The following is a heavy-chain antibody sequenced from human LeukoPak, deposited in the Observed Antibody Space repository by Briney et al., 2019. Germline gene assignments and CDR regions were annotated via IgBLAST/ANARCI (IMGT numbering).Heavy chain of an antibody. Sequence: SETLSLTCTVSGDSISSSKKYWGWVRQPPGKGLEWIGSIYYSGNTYYNPSLKSRVTISLDTSRNQFFLRLSSVTAADTADYYCARAQGNGLIDFWGQGTLVTVSS. D-gene: IGHD3/OR15-3a*01. CDR3: ARAQGNGLIDF. CDR2: IYYSGNT. V-gene: IGHV4-39*01. J-gene: IGHJ4*02. CDR1: GDSISSSKKY.